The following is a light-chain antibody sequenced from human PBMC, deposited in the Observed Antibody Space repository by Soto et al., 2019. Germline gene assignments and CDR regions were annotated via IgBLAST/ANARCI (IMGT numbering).Light chain of an antibody. Sequence: EKVMTQSPGTLSVSPGERATLSCRASQSVSGNLAWYQQKPGQAPRLLIYDTSSRTTGVPARFSGSGSGTEFTLTISSLQSEDFAVYYCQQYNNWPPMAFGQGTKVEIK. CDR2: DTS. J-gene: IGKJ1*01. CDR1: QSVSGN. CDR3: QQYNNWPPMA. V-gene: IGKV3-15*01.